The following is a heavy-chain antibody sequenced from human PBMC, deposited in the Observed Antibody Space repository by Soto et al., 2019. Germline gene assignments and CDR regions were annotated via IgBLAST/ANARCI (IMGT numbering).Heavy chain of an antibody. CDR2: ISYDGSNK. Sequence: PGGSLRLSCAASGFTFSSDAMHWVRQAPGKGLEWVAVISYDGSNKYYADSVKGRFTISRDNSKNTLYLQMNSLRAEDTAVYYCARDIEGHSSGYYGNWFDPWGQGTLVTVSS. V-gene: IGHV3-30-3*01. D-gene: IGHD3-22*01. J-gene: IGHJ5*02. CDR1: GFTFSSDA. CDR3: ARDIEGHSSGYYGNWFDP.